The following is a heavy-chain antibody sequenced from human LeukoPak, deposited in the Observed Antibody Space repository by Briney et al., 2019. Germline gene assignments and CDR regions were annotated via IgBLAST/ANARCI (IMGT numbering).Heavy chain of an antibody. CDR3: ARRVLLYDILTAYSRYYSSYMDV. Sequence: GASVKVSCKASGGTFSSYAISWVRQATGQGLEWMGWMNPNSGNTGYAQKFQGRVTMTRNTSINTAYMELSSLRSEDTAVYYCARRVLLYDILTAYSRYYSSYMDVWGRGTTVTISS. D-gene: IGHD3-9*01. CDR1: GGTFSSYA. J-gene: IGHJ6*03. CDR2: MNPNSGNT. V-gene: IGHV1-8*02.